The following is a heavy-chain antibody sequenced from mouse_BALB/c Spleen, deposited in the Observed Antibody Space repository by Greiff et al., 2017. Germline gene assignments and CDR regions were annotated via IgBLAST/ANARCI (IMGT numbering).Heavy chain of an antibody. V-gene: IGHV14-4*02. D-gene: IGHD2-14*01. Sequence: DVKLQESGAELVRSGASVKLSCTASGFNIKDYYMHWVKQRPEQGLEWIGWIDPENGDTEYAPKFQGKATMTADTSSNTAYLQLSSLTSEDTAVYYCNAGYDVGYWGQGTTLTVSS. CDR2: IDPENGDT. J-gene: IGHJ2*01. CDR1: GFNIKDYY. CDR3: NAGYDVGY.